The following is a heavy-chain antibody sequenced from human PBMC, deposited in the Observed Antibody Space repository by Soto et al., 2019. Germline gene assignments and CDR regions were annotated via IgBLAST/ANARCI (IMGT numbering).Heavy chain of an antibody. J-gene: IGHJ5*02. CDR2: INPNSGGT. Sequence: QVPLVQSGAEVKKPGASVKVSCKASGYTFTGYYMHWVRQAPGQGLEWMGWINPNSGGTNYAQKFQGWVTMTRDTSISTAYRELSRLRSDDTAVYYCARAGCSSTSCYFDNWFDPWGQGTLVTVS. CDR3: ARAGCSSTSCYFDNWFDP. CDR1: GYTFTGYY. V-gene: IGHV1-2*04. D-gene: IGHD2-2*01.